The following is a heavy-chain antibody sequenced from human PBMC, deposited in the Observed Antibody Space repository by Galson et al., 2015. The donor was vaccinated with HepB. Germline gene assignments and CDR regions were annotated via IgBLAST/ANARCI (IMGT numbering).Heavy chain of an antibody. Sequence: SLRLSCAASGFTFDDYAMHWVRHAPGKGLEWVSGISWNSGSIGYADSVKGRFTISRDNAKNSLYLQMNSLRAEDTALYYCAKDSRSGYSYGPFDYWGQGTLVTVSS. V-gene: IGHV3-9*01. CDR3: AKDSRSGYSYGPFDY. J-gene: IGHJ4*02. CDR1: GFTFDDYA. CDR2: ISWNSGSI. D-gene: IGHD5-18*01.